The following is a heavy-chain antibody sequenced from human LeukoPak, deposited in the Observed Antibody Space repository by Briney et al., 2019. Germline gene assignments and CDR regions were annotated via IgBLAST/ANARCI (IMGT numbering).Heavy chain of an antibody. CDR1: GFTVSSNY. V-gene: IGHV3-53*01. J-gene: IGHJ4*02. CDR3: ARDLRYYYDSSGYQDAFDI. D-gene: IGHD3-22*01. Sequence: GGSLRLSCAASGFTVSSNYMSWVRQAPGKGLEWVSVIYSGGSTYYADSVKGRFTISRDNSKDTLYLQMNSLRAEDTAVYYCARDLRYYYDSSGYQDAFDIWGQGTLVTVSS. CDR2: IYSGGST.